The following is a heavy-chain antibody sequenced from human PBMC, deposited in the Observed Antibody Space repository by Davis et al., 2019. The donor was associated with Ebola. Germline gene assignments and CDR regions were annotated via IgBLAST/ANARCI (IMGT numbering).Heavy chain of an antibody. Sequence: AASVKVSCKASGYTFTSYYMHWVRQAPGQGLEWTGIINPSGGSTSYAQKFQGRVTMTRDTSTSTVYMELSSLRSEDTAVYYCARAPGGSSWSTSLYNWFDPWGQGTLVTVSS. V-gene: IGHV1-46*01. CDR1: GYTFTSYY. CDR2: INPSGGST. J-gene: IGHJ5*02. CDR3: ARAPGGSSWSTSLYNWFDP. D-gene: IGHD6-13*01.